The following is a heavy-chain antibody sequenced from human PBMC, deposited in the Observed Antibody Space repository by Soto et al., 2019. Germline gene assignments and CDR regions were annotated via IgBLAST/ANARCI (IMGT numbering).Heavy chain of an antibody. J-gene: IGHJ5*02. CDR2: IYVTGAV. D-gene: IGHD2-21*01. Sequence: PSATLSLTCSVSGSALKSGNYYWSWLRQVPGKGLEWIGHIYVTGAVDYNPSLRDRITISQDTSERQFSLNLRLVTAADTAVYYCARLRIATNNYKWFDPWGQGTLVTVS. CDR1: GSALKSGNYY. V-gene: IGHV4-31*03. CDR3: ARLRIATNNYKWFDP.